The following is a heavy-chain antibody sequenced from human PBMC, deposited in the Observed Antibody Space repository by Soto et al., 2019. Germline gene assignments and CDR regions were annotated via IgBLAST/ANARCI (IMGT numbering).Heavy chain of an antibody. D-gene: IGHD6-25*01. CDR3: AGRIAADLGMDV. CDR1: GYSFTIYW. CDR2: IDPSDSYT. Sequence: GESLKISCKGSGYSFTIYWISWVRQMPGKGLEWMGRIDPSDSYTNYSPSFQGHVTISADKSISTAYPQWSSLKASDTAMYYCAGRIAADLGMDVWGQGTTVTVSS. J-gene: IGHJ6*02. V-gene: IGHV5-10-1*01.